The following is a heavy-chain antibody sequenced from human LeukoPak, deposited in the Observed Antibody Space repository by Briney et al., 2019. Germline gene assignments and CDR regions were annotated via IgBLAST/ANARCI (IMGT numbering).Heavy chain of an antibody. J-gene: IGHJ4*02. V-gene: IGHV3-30-3*01. Sequence: SGRSLRLSCAASGFTFSRYAMHWVRQAPGKGLEWVAVISYDGSNEYYADSVKGRFTISRDSSENTLYLQMNSLRVEDTAVYYCARVDYYSSGPFSYFDYWGQGTLVTVSS. D-gene: IGHD3-10*01. CDR3: ARVDYYSSGPFSYFDY. CDR2: ISYDGSNE. CDR1: GFTFSRYA.